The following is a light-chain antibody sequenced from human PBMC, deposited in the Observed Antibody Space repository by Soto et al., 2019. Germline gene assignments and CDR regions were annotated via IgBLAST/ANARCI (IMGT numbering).Light chain of an antibody. V-gene: IGKV4-1*01. CDR2: WAS. J-gene: IGKJ1*01. Sequence: DIVMTQSPDSLAVSLGERATINCKSSQSVLYSSNNKNYLACYQQKPGQPPKLLIYWASTRESGVPDRFSGGGSGKDFTLPISRLQAEDLAVYYCQQYYDAPQHFGQGTKVEIK. CDR3: QQYYDAPQH. CDR1: QSVLYSSNNKNY.